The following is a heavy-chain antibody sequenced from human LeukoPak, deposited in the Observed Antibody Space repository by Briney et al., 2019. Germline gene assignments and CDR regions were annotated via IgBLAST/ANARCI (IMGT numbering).Heavy chain of an antibody. J-gene: IGHJ4*02. CDR1: GFTFSSYE. CDR3: ASSVGATGPADY. CDR2: ISSSSSYI. V-gene: IGHV3-21*01. D-gene: IGHD1-26*01. Sequence: GGSLRLSCAASGFTFSSYEMNWVRQAPGKGLEWVSSISSSSSYIYYADSVKGRFTISRDNAKNSLYLQMNSLRAEDTAVYYCASSVGATGPADYWGQGTLVTVSS.